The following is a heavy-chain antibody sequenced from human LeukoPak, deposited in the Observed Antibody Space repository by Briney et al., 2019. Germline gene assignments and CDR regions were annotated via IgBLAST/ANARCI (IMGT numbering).Heavy chain of an antibody. Sequence: PSETLSLTCAVYGGSFSGYYGSWIRQPPGKGLEWIGEINHSGSTNYNPSLKSRVTISVDTSKNQFSLKLSSVTAADTAVYYCARYYFDSGGYYHLDYWGQGTLVTVSS. CDR3: ARYYFDSGGYYHLDY. CDR1: GGSFSGYY. V-gene: IGHV4-34*01. J-gene: IGHJ4*02. D-gene: IGHD3-22*01. CDR2: INHSGST.